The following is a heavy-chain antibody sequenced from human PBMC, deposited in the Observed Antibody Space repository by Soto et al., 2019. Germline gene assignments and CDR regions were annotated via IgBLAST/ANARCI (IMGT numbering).Heavy chain of an antibody. V-gene: IGHV1-18*01. CDR2: ISVYNGNI. CDR1: GYMFNTYG. Sequence: QVQLLQSGAEVKKPGASVKVSCKASGYMFNTYGITWVRQAHGQGLEWMGWISVYNGNIDYAPKFEGRVTMTTDTSTSTAYMELKSLTSDDTAVYYCARTYGSGDYFLPFEYWGQGTPVSVSS. J-gene: IGHJ4*02. CDR3: ARTYGSGDYFLPFEY. D-gene: IGHD3-10*01.